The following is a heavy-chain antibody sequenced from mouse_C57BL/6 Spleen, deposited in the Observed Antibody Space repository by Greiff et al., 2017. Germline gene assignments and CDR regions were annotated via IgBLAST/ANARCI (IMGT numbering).Heavy chain of an antibody. D-gene: IGHD1-1*01. CDR3: ARWYYGSSSHYYAMDY. V-gene: IGHV1-9*01. Sequence: QVQLQQSGAELMKPGASVKLSCKATGYTFTGYWIEWVKQRPGHGLEWIGEILPGSGSTNYNEKFKGKATFTADTSSNTAYMQLSSLITEDSAIYYCARWYYGSSSHYYAMDYWGQGTSVTVSS. CDR1: GYTFTGYW. J-gene: IGHJ4*01. CDR2: ILPGSGST.